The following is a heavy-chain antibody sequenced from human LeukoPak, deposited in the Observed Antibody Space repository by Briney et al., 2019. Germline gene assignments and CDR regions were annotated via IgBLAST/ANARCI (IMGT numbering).Heavy chain of an antibody. CDR1: GITLSNYG. J-gene: IGHJ4*02. CDR2: ISDSGGRT. D-gene: IGHD3-22*01. CDR3: AKAANRDYYDSSGYYSNFDY. V-gene: IGHV3-23*01. Sequence: GGSLRLSCAVSGITLSNYGMSWVRQAPGKGLEWVAGISDSGGRTNYADSVKGRFTISRDNSKNTLYLQMNSLRAKDTAVYYCAKAANRDYYDSSGYYSNFDYWGQGTLVTVSS.